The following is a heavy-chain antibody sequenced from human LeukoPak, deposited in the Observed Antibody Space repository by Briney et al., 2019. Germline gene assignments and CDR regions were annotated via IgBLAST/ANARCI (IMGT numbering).Heavy chain of an antibody. CDR3: ARHNTSSWSSPFDY. CDR1: RGSFSSSNYY. J-gene: IGHJ4*02. D-gene: IGHD6-13*01. CDR2: LYYSGTT. V-gene: IGHV4-39*01. Sequence: SETLSLTCSVSRGSFSSSNYYWGWIRQPPGKGLEWIGTLYYSGTTYYNPSLKTRVTISVDTSRNQFSLKLSSVTAADTAVYYCARHNTSSWSSPFDYWGQGILVTVSS.